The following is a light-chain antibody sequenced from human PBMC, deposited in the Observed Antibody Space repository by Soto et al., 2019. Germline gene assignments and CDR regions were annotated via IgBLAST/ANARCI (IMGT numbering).Light chain of an antibody. CDR1: QTISSW. CDR2: KAS. CDR3: QHYNSYSEA. V-gene: IGKV1-5*03. J-gene: IGKJ1*01. Sequence: DIQMTQSPSTLSGSVGDRVTITCRASQTISSWLAWYQQKPGKAPKLLIYKASTLKSGVPSRFSGSGSGTEFTLTISSLQPDDGETYDGQHYNSYSEAFGQGTKVDIK.